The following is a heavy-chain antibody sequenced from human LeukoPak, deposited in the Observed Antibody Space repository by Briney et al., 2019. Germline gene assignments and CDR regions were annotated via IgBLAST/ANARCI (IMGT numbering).Heavy chain of an antibody. CDR2: IYTSGST. J-gene: IGHJ3*02. CDR1: GGSISSYY. Sequence: SETLSLTCTVSGGSISSYYWSWIRQPAGKGLEWIGRIYTSGSTNYNPSLKSRVTMSVDTSKNQFSLKLSSVTAADTAVYYCARERWGSGRKAFDIWGQGTMVTVSS. CDR3: ARERWGSGRKAFDI. V-gene: IGHV4-4*07. D-gene: IGHD3-10*01.